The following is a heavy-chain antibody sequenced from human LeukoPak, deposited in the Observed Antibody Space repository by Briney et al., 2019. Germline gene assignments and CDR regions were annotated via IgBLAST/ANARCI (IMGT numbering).Heavy chain of an antibody. CDR3: ARGPIVGATIGGAFDI. V-gene: IGHV1-69*05. J-gene: IGHJ3*02. Sequence: SVKVSCKASGGTFSSYAISWVRQAPGQGLEWMGGIIPIFGTANYAQKFQGRVTITTDESTSTAYMELSSLRSEDTAVYYCARGPIVGATIGGAFDIWGQGTMVTASS. CDR2: IIPIFGTA. CDR1: GGTFSSYA. D-gene: IGHD1-26*01.